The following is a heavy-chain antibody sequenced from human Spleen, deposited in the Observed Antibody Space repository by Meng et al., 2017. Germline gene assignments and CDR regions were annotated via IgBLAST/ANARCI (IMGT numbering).Heavy chain of an antibody. CDR3: AKVGIAGSADAFDI. V-gene: IGHV3-43*01. CDR2: INWDGGTT. CDR1: GFTFDDYT. J-gene: IGHJ3*02. D-gene: IGHD6-13*01. Sequence: GESLKISCAASGFTFDDYTMHWVRQTPGKGLEWVSLINWDGGTTYYADSVKGRFTISRDNSKNTLYLQMDSLRVDDTALYYCAKVGIAGSADAFDIWGQGTMVTVSS.